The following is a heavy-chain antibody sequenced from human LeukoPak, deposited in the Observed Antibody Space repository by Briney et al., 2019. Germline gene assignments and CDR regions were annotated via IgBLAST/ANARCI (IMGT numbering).Heavy chain of an antibody. J-gene: IGHJ4*02. CDR2: RKGDGSGK. V-gene: IGHV3-7*01. CDR3: TKITHDY. Sequence: GRSLRLSCAATEFTFSGCRLRWVRQATGKGLEWVATRKGDGSGKFYVDSVKGRFSISRDDAKISLFLQMDSLRSEYTAVYYCTKITHDYWGQGTLVTVSS. CDR1: EFTFSGCR.